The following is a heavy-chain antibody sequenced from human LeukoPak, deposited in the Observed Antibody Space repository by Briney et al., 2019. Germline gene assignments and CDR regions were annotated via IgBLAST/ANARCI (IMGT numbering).Heavy chain of an antibody. D-gene: IGHD6-19*01. Sequence: SETLSLTCTVSGGSISSYYWSWIRQPPGKGLEWIGYIYYSGSTNYNPSLKSRVTISVDTSKNQFSLKLSFVTAADTAVYYCASSYSSGWYYFDYWGQGTLVTVSS. CDR3: ASSYSSGWYYFDY. CDR2: IYYSGST. V-gene: IGHV4-59*08. J-gene: IGHJ4*02. CDR1: GGSISSYY.